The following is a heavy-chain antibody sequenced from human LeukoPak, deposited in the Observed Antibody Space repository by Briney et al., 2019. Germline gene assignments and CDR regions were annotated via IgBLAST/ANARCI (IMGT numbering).Heavy chain of an antibody. CDR3: ARRYSSGWETYYFDY. V-gene: IGHV4-39*01. J-gene: IGHJ4*02. CDR1: GGSISSSSYY. CDR2: IYYSGST. D-gene: IGHD6-19*01. Sequence: SETLSLTCTVSGGSISSSSYYWGWIRQPPGKGLEWIGSIYYSGSTYYNPSLKSRVTISVDTSKSQFSLKLSSVTAADTAVYYCARRYSSGWETYYFDYWGQGTLVTVSS.